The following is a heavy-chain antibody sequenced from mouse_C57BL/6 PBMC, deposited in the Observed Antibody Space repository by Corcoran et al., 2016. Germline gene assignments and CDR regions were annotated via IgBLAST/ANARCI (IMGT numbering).Heavy chain of an antibody. V-gene: IGHV9-3*01. CDR1: GYTFTTSG. CDR3: ARRDYSNYGAMDY. D-gene: IGHD2-5*01. J-gene: IGHJ4*01. CDR2: INTYSGVP. Sequence: QIQLVQSGPELKKPGETVKISCKASGYTFTTSGMSWVKQAPGKGLKWMGWINTYSGVPTYADDFKGRFAFSLETSASTAYLQINNLKNEDTATYFCARRDYSNYGAMDYWGQGTSVTVSS.